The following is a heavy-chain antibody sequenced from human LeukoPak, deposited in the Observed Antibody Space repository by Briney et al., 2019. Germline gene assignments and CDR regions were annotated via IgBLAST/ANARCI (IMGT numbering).Heavy chain of an antibody. CDR2: IKQDGSEK. J-gene: IGHJ4*02. CDR3: ARPTGRTTVTTPAAN. D-gene: IGHD4-11*01. Sequence: GGSLRLSCAASGFTFSSYRMSWVRQAPGKGLEWVANIKQDGSEKYYVDSVKGRFTISRDNAKNSLYLQMNSLRAEDTAVYYCARPTGRTTVTTPAANWGQGTLVTVSS. V-gene: IGHV3-7*01. CDR1: GFTFSSYR.